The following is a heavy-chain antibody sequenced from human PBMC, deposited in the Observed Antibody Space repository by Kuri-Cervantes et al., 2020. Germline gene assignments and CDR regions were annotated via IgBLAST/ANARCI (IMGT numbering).Heavy chain of an antibody. CDR2: IIPIFGTA. V-gene: IGHV1-69*06. CDR3: ARVPLDCSGGSCYSENYFDY. D-gene: IGHD2-15*01. CDR1: GGTFSSYA. J-gene: IGHJ4*02. Sequence: GGSLRLSCKASGGTFSSYAISWVRQAPGQGLEWMGGIIPIFGTANYAQKFQGRVTITADKSTSTAYMELSSRRSEDTAVYYCARVPLDCSGGSCYSENYFDYWGQGTLVTVSS.